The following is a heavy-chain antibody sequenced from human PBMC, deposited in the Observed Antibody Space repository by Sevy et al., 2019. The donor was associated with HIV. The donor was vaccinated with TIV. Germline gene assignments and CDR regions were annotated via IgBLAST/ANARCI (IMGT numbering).Heavy chain of an antibody. Sequence: GGSLRLSCSASGFTFSRYAMNWVRQAPGKGLEYVSAINSNGGSTNYADSVKGRFTISRDNSKNTLYLQMSSLRAEDTAVYYCVKDPDYDFWRGDYGMDVWGQGTTVTVSS. CDR3: VKDPDYDFWRGDYGMDV. CDR1: GFTFSRYA. V-gene: IGHV3-64D*06. J-gene: IGHJ6*02. CDR2: INSNGGST. D-gene: IGHD3-3*01.